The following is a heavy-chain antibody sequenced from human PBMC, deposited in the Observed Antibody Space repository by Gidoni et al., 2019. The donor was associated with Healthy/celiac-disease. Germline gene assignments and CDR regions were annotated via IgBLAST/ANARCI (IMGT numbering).Heavy chain of an antibody. D-gene: IGHD3-16*01. Sequence: QVQLQESGPGLVKPSETLSLTCTVSGGSISSYYWSWIRQPPGKGLEWIGYIYYSGSTNYNPSLKSRVTISVDTSKNQFSLKLSSVTAADTAVYYCARAKGGRVFDAFDIWGQGTMVTVSS. CDR1: GGSISSYY. J-gene: IGHJ3*02. V-gene: IGHV4-59*01. CDR3: ARAKGGRVFDAFDI. CDR2: IYYSGST.